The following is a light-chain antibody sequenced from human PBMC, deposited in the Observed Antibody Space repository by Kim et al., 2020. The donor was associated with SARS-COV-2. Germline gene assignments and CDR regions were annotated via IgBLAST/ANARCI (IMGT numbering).Light chain of an antibody. CDR3: GTWDNSLSAVV. CDR2: DND. J-gene: IGLJ2*01. Sequence: GQKVTISCSGSSSNMANNHVAWYQEVPGTAPKLLIYDNDKRPSGISDRFSGSKSGTSATLGITGLQTGDEADYHCGTWDNSLSAVVFGGGTKLTVL. CDR1: SSNMANNH. V-gene: IGLV1-51*01.